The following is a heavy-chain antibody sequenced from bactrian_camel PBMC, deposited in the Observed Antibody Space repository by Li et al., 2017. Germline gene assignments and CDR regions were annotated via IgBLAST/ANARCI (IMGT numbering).Heavy chain of an antibody. CDR3: AAQERCRLTTVERIDPTDYEY. CDR2: IYTSGGWT. J-gene: IGHJ4*01. V-gene: IGHV3S31*01. CDR1: GYRYRTYC. D-gene: IGHD4*01. Sequence: VQLVESGGGSVQAGGSLRLSCAASGYRYRTYCMGWFRQAPGKEREGVAVIYTSGGWTYYSDPVKGRFTISHDRTKNTISLRMSNLTPEDTAVYYCAAQERCRLTTVERIDPTDYEYWGQGTQVTVS.